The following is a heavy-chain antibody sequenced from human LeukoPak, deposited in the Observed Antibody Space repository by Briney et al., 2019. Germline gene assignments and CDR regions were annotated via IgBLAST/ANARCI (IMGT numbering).Heavy chain of an antibody. V-gene: IGHV4-4*07. Sequence: SETLSPTCTVSGGSISSYYWSWVRQPAGKGLEWIGHIYASGVTKSNPSLKSRVTMSIDTSTNQFSLKVSSVTAADSAVYYCAREGATPASYYYAMDVWGLGTTVTVSS. CDR2: IYASGVT. CDR1: GGSISSYY. CDR3: AREGATPASYYYAMDV. J-gene: IGHJ6*02. D-gene: IGHD4/OR15-4a*01.